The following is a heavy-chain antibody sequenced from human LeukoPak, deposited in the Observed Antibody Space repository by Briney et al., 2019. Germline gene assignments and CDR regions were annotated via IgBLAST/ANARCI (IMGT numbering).Heavy chain of an antibody. D-gene: IGHD2-2*02. CDR3: ARAGCSSTSCYTYYYGMDV. V-gene: IGHV3-13*01. J-gene: IGHJ6*02. Sequence: GGSLRLSCAASGFTFSSYDMHWVRQATGKGLEWVSAIGTAGDTYYPGSVKGRFTIYRENAKNSLYLQMNSLRAGDTAVYYCARAGCSSTSCYTYYYGMDVWGQGTTVTVSS. CDR1: GFTFSSYD. CDR2: IGTAGDT.